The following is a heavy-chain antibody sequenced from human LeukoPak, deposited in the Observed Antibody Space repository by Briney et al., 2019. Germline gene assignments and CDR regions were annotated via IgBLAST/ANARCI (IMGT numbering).Heavy chain of an antibody. CDR1: GFTFSSYS. CDR2: ISRSSSPI. CDR3: ARSSAGTTLFDY. V-gene: IGHV3-48*01. D-gene: IGHD1-7*01. Sequence: GGSLRLSCAASGFTFSSYSMNWVRQVPGKGLEWVSYISRSSSPIYYADSVKGRFTISRDNAKNSLYLQMNSLRAEDTAVYYCARSSAGTTLFDYWGQGTLVTVSS. J-gene: IGHJ4*02.